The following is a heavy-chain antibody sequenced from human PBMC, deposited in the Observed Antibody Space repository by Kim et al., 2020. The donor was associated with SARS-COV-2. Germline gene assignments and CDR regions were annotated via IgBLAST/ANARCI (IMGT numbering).Heavy chain of an antibody. J-gene: IGHJ6*02. D-gene: IGHD2-8*01. CDR2: ISYDGSNK. CDR3: AKDGGPIVLMVYAIVHYYGMDV. CDR1: GFTFSSYG. V-gene: IGHV3-30*18. Sequence: GGSLRLSCAASGFTFSSYGMHWVRQAPGKGLEWVAVISYDGSNKYYADSVKGRFTISRDNSKNTLYLQMNSLRAEDTAVYYCAKDGGPIVLMVYAIVHYYGMDVWGQGTTVTVSS.